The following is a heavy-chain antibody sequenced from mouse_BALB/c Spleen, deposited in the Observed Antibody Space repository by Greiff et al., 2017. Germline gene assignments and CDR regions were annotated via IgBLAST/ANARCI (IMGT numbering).Heavy chain of an antibody. V-gene: IGHV5-4*02. D-gene: IGHD1-1*01. CDR2: ISDGGSYT. CDR1: GFTFSDYY. CDR3: AREEITTVVATAWFAY. J-gene: IGHJ3*01. Sequence: EVQVVESGGGLVKPGGSLKLSCAASGFTFSDYYMYWVRQTPEKRLEWVATISDGGSYTYYPDSVKGRFTISRDNAKNNLYLQMSSLKSEDTAMYYCAREEITTVVATAWFAYWGQGTLVTVSA.